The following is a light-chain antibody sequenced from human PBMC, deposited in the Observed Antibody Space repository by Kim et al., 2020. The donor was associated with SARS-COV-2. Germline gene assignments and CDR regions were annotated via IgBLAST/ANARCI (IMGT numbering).Light chain of an antibody. V-gene: IGLV1-47*01. Sequence: TTSSSGCGSNIGSNNDYWYQQLPGTAPQLLIIWNNQRPSAVPHRFSGAKSGTSASLAISGRRSEEEADYYCAAWDDSLSGPYVFGTGTKVTVL. CDR2: WNN. CDR3: AAWDDSLSGPYV. CDR1: GSNIGSNN. J-gene: IGLJ1*01.